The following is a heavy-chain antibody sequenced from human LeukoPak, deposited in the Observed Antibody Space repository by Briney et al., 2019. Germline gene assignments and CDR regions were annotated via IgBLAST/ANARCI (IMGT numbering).Heavy chain of an antibody. CDR2: INWNGGRT. V-gene: IGHV3-20*04. D-gene: IGHD3-22*01. CDR3: ARNFGGGDSSGPYY. J-gene: IGHJ4*02. CDR1: GFTFNDYG. Sequence: GGSLRLSCAASGFTFNDYGMSWVRQAPGKGREWVSGINWNGGRTGYADSMKGRFIISRDNAKNSLYLQVNSLRAEDTALYYCARNFGGGDSSGPYYWGQGTLVTVSS.